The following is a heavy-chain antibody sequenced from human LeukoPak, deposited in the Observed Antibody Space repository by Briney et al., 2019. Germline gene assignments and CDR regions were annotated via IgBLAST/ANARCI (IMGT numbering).Heavy chain of an antibody. CDR2: IRYDGSNK. Sequence: GGSLRLSCAASGFTFSSYGMHWVRQAPGKGLEWVAFIRYDGSNKYYADSVKGRFTISRDNAKNTLNLQMNSLRAEDTAVYYCARDLGQYYDTSDNWFGPWGQGTLVTVSS. D-gene: IGHD3-22*01. CDR3: ARDLGQYYDTSDNWFGP. V-gene: IGHV3-30*02. CDR1: GFTFSSYG. J-gene: IGHJ5*02.